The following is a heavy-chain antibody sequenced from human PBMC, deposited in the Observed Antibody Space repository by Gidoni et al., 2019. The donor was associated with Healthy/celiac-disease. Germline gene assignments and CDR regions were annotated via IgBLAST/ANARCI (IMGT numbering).Heavy chain of an antibody. V-gene: IGHV3-48*01. CDR1: GFTFSSYS. D-gene: IGHD2-15*01. J-gene: IGHJ1*01. Sequence: EVQLVESGGGLVQPGGSLRLSCAASGFTFSSYSMNWVRQAPGKGLEWVSYISSSSSTIYYADSVKGRFTISRDNAKNSLYLQMNSLRAEDTAVYYCASIDQGGWFKYFQHWGQGTLVTVSS. CDR3: ASIDQGGWFKYFQH. CDR2: ISSSSSTI.